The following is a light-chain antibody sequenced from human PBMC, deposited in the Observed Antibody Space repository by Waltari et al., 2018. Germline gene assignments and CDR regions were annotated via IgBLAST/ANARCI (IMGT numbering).Light chain of an antibody. Sequence: QSALTQPPSASGSPGQSVTISCTGTSSDVGAYNYVPWYQQYPAKAPKLMIYEVTKRPSGVPDRFSGSKSGNTASLTVSGLQAEDEADYYCISYAGNNKYVLGAGTKVTVL. CDR2: EVT. V-gene: IGLV2-8*01. J-gene: IGLJ1*01. CDR1: SSDVGAYNY. CDR3: ISYAGNNKYV.